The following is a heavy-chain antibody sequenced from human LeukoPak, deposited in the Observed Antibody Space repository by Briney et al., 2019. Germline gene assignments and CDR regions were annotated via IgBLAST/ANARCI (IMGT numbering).Heavy chain of an antibody. D-gene: IGHD5-12*01. Sequence: GGSLRLSCAASGFTFSSYSMNWVRQAPGKGLEWVSSISSSSSYIYYADSVKGRFTISRDNAKNSLYLQMNSLRAEDTAVYYCARVDGYSGYDSRYYYYYMDVWGKGTTVTVSS. CDR2: ISSSSSYI. CDR3: ARVDGYSGYDSRYYYYYMDV. J-gene: IGHJ6*03. V-gene: IGHV3-21*01. CDR1: GFTFSSYS.